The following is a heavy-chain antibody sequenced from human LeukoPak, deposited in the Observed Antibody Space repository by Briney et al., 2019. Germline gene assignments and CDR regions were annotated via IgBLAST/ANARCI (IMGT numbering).Heavy chain of an antibody. CDR2: IYPGDSDT. D-gene: IGHD5-24*01. Sequence: GASLRISCKGAGYSFTSYWTSWVRQMPGKGLEWMGIIYPGDSDTRYSPSFQGQVTISADKSISTAHLQWSSLKASDTAMYYCAIQDSGDGYLYWGQGTLVTVSS. V-gene: IGHV5-51*01. CDR1: GYSFTSYW. J-gene: IGHJ4*02. CDR3: AIQDSGDGYLY.